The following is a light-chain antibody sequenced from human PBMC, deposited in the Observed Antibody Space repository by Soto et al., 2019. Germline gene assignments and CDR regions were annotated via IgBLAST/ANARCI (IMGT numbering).Light chain of an antibody. J-gene: IGLJ1*01. CDR3: AAWADRLNGF. CDR1: SSNIGSNT. CDR2: SNN. Sequence: QSVLTQPPSASGTPGQRVTISCSGSSSNIGSNTVNWYQQLPGTAPKLLIYSNNQRPSGVPDRFSGSKSGTSASLAISGLQYDDEPAHYCAAWADRLNGFFGTGTKVTV. V-gene: IGLV1-44*01.